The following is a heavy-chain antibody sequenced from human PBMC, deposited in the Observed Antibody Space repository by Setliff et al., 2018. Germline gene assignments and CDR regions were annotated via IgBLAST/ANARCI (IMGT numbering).Heavy chain of an antibody. CDR3: ARSNCDILTRNWFDP. CDR1: GYTFTGYY. D-gene: IGHD3-9*01. CDR2: INPNSGGT. J-gene: IGHJ5*02. V-gene: IGHV1-2*06. Sequence: ASVKVSCKASGYTFTGYYMHWVRQAPGQGLEWMGRINPNSGGTNYAQKFQGRVTMTRDTSISTAYMELSRLRSDDTAVYYCARSNCDILTRNWFDPWGQGTLVTVSS.